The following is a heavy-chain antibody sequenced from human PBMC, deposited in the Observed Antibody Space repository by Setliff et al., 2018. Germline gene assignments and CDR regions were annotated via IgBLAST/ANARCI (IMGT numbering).Heavy chain of an antibody. CDR1: GYTFTSYG. D-gene: IGHD3-22*01. J-gene: IGHJ4*02. V-gene: IGHV1-18*01. CDR2: ISAYNGNT. Sequence: ASVKVSCKASGYTFTSYGISWVRQAPGQGLEWMGWISAYNGNTNYAQKLQGRVTMTTDTSTSTAYMELSSLRSEDTAVYYCARELYDSSGYYNYFDYWGQGTLVTVSS. CDR3: ARELYDSSGYYNYFDY.